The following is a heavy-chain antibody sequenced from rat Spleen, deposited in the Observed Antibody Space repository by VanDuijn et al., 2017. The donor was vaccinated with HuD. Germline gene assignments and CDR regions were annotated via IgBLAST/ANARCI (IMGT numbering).Heavy chain of an antibody. CDR2: ISTSGGST. Sequence: EVQLVESGGGLVQPGRSLKLSCAVSGFTFSDYYMAWVRQAPNKGLEWVASISTSGGSTYYRDSVKGRFTISRDNAKSTLYLQMDSLRSEDTATYYCTTAWVLNYWGQEVMVTVSS. D-gene: IGHD1-7*01. CDR1: GFTFSDYY. V-gene: IGHV5-27*01. J-gene: IGHJ2*01. CDR3: TTAWVLNY.